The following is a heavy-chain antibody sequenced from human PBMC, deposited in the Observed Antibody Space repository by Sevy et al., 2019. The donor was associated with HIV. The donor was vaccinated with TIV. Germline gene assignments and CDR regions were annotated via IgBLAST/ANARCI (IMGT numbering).Heavy chain of an antibody. J-gene: IGHJ4*02. Sequence: GGSLRLSCAASGFTFSSYGMHWVRQAPGKGLEWVAVISYDGSNKYDADSVTGRFTISRDNSKNTLYLQMNSLRAEDTAVYYCALAHSSYDYAYWGQGTLVTDSS. V-gene: IGHV3-30*03. CDR1: GFTFSSYG. CDR3: ALAHSSYDYAY. D-gene: IGHD5-12*01. CDR2: ISYDGSNK.